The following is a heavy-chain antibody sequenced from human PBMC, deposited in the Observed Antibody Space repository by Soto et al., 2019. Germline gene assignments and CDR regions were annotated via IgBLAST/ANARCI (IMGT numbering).Heavy chain of an antibody. CDR3: ARLSGGYYGSWSYYHSLFYY. D-gene: IGHD3-10*01. Sequence: ASVKVSCKASGYTFISYGISWVRQAHGQGRERMGWISAYNGNTNYAQKLQGRVTMTTDTSTITAYMGLRSLRSDDTAVYYCARLSGGYYGSWSYYHSLFYYWGQGTLFTVSS. CDR2: ISAYNGNT. CDR1: GYTFISYG. V-gene: IGHV1-18*04. J-gene: IGHJ4*02.